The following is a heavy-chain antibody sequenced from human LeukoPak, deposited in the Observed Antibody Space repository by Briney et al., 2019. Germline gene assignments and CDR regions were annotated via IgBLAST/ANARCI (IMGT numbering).Heavy chain of an antibody. V-gene: IGHV1-2*04. J-gene: IGHJ6*02. CDR1: GYTFTGYY. CDR3: ARGRADGDYADV. D-gene: IGHD4-17*01. Sequence: ASVKVSCKASGYTFTGYYMHWVRQAPGQGLEWMGRINPNSGGTNYAQKFQGWVTMTRDTSISTAYMELSRLRSDDTAVYYCARGRADGDYADVWGQGTTVTVSS. CDR2: INPNSGGT.